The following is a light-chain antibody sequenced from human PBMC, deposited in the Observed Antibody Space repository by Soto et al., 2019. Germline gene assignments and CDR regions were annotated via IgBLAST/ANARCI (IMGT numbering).Light chain of an antibody. Sequence: LSQPRYASGSPGQSFTISSTLTNSDIGVYYFVSWYQHLPGKAPRLIIYEVFQRPSGVPDRFSGSKSGNTASLTVSGLQAADEADYFCKSYAGSNPYVFGSGTMVTVL. V-gene: IGLV2-8*01. CDR1: NSDIGVYYF. CDR2: EVF. J-gene: IGLJ1*01. CDR3: KSYAGSNPYV.